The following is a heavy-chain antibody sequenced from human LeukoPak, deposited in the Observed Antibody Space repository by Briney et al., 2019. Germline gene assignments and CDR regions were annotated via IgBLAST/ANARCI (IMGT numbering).Heavy chain of an antibody. CDR2: INHSGST. CDR1: GGPFSGYY. V-gene: IGHV4-34*01. CDR3: ARDRPWGWLLLRDWFDP. J-gene: IGHJ5*02. D-gene: IGHD3-22*01. Sequence: PSETLSLTCAVYGGPFSGYYWSWIRQPPGKGLEWIGEINHSGSTNYNPSLKSRVTISVDTSKNQFSLKLSSVTAADTAVYYCARDRPWGWLLLRDWFDPWAREPWSPSPQ.